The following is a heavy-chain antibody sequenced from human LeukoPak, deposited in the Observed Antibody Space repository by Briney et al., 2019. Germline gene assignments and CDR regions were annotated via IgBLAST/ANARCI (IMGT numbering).Heavy chain of an antibody. V-gene: IGHV1-2*06. J-gene: IGHJ4*02. CDR2: ISPKSGVT. Sequence: ASVKVSCKASGYTFTGYYIHWVRQAPGQGLEWMGRISPKSGVTNYAQKFQGRVTMTRDTSISTAYMELSSLGSDDTALYYCPRDNSSDNNAYYPPSYWGQGTLVTVSS. CDR1: GYTFTGYY. D-gene: IGHD3-16*01. CDR3: PRDNSSDNNAYYPPSY.